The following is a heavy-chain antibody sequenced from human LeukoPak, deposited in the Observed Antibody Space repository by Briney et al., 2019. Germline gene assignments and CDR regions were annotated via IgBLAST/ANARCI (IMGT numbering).Heavy chain of an antibody. Sequence: GGSLRLSCAASGFTFSNYGMHWVRQAPGKGLEWVAVIWYDGSNKYYADSVKGRFTISRDNSKNTLYLQMNSLRAEDTAVYYCATLDSSREYFQHWGQGTLVTVSS. CDR3: ATLDSSREYFQH. D-gene: IGHD6-6*01. J-gene: IGHJ1*01. CDR2: IWYDGSNK. CDR1: GFTFSNYG. V-gene: IGHV3-33*01.